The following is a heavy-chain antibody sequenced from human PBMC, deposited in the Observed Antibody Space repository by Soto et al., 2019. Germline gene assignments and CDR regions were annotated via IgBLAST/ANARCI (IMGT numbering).Heavy chain of an antibody. Sequence: SLRLSCEASGFTFNTYSMHWVRQLPGKGLEWLAAIWYDGTQKYYADSVKGRFIISRDNSKKTLYLEMNSLRAEDTAVYYCARAGGTTVTGLWHFDSWGQGTLVTVSS. D-gene: IGHD4-17*01. CDR1: GFTFNTYS. CDR3: ARAGGTTVTGLWHFDS. V-gene: IGHV3-33*01. CDR2: IWYDGTQK. J-gene: IGHJ4*02.